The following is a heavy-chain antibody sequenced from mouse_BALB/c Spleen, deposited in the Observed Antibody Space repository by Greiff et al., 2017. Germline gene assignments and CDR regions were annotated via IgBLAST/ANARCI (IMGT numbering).Heavy chain of an antibody. CDR3: ARGHGNDGGGMGAMDY. D-gene: IGHD2-2*01. CDR1: GYSITSGYY. V-gene: IGHV3-6*02. Sequence: VQLQQSGPGLVKPSQSLSLTCSVTGYSITSGYYWYWIRQFPGNKLEWMGYISYDGSNNYNPSLKNRISITRDTSKNQFFLKLNSVTTEDTAKYYGARGHGNDGGGMGAMDYWGQGTSVTVSS. J-gene: IGHJ4*01. CDR2: ISYDGSN.